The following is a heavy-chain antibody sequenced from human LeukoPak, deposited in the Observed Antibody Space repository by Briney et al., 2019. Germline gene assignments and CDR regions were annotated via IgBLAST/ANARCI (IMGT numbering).Heavy chain of an antibody. Sequence: PGGSLRLSCEASGFTFNTCAMSWVRQAPGKGLEWVSAISESRSGTYYADSVKGRFTISRDNSKNTLSLQMNSLRVDDTALYYCAKGVFGVNRAFDYWGQGTLVTVSS. J-gene: IGHJ4*02. V-gene: IGHV3-23*01. CDR3: AKGVFGVNRAFDY. CDR1: GFTFNTCA. D-gene: IGHD3-3*01. CDR2: ISESRSGT.